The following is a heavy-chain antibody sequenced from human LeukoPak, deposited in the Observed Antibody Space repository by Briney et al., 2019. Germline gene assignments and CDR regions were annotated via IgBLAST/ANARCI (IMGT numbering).Heavy chain of an antibody. D-gene: IGHD3-10*01. Sequence: PSETLSLTCTVSGGSISSGSYYWSWIRQPAGKGLEWIGRIYTSGSTNYNPSLKSRVTTSVDTSKNQFSLKLSSVTAADTAVYYCARDLIYYYGSRSYPHVWGQGTLVTVSS. J-gene: IGHJ4*02. CDR1: GGSISSGSYY. CDR3: ARDLIYYYGSRSYPHV. CDR2: IYTSGST. V-gene: IGHV4-61*02.